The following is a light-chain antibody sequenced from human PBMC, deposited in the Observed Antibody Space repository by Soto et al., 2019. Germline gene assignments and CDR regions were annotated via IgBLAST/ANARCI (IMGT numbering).Light chain of an antibody. Sequence: EIVLTQSPGTLSLSPGERATLSCRASQSVSSSYLAWYQHKPGQAPRLLIYGASSRATGIPDRFSGSGSGTGFTLTISRLEPEDFAVYYCQQYGSSPHTFGQGTKLEI. CDR2: GAS. CDR3: QQYGSSPHT. V-gene: IGKV3-20*01. J-gene: IGKJ2*01. CDR1: QSVSSSY.